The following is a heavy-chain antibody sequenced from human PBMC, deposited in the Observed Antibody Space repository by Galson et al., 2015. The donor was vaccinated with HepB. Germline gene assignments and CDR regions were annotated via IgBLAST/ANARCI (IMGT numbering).Heavy chain of an antibody. Sequence: SLRLSCAASGFTFTTYAMNWVRQAPGKGLEWVSGISGRDSSGGSTYYADSVKGRFTISRDNSRNTLYLQMNSLRVEDTAIYYCAKDVPRGYCTSTGCYTTNVFDYWGQGTLVTVSS. CDR2: ISGRDSSGGST. CDR1: GFTFTTYA. V-gene: IGHV3-23*01. CDR3: AKDVPRGYCTSTGCYTTNVFDY. D-gene: IGHD2-2*02. J-gene: IGHJ4*02.